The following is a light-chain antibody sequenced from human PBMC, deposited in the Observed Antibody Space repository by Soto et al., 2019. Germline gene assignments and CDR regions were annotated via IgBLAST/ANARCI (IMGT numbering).Light chain of an antibody. CDR2: QVS. CDR3: MQGTHWPGT. Sequence: AVMTQSPLSLPVTLGQSASISCRCSHSLVYSDGKPYLNWFQPRPGQSPRRLCDQVSRRDSGVPDRGSGRGSGTDCTRKISRVEAADVGMYSFMQGTHWPGTVGQGTQVEIK. V-gene: IGKV2-30*01. J-gene: IGKJ1*01. CDR1: HSLVYSDGKPY.